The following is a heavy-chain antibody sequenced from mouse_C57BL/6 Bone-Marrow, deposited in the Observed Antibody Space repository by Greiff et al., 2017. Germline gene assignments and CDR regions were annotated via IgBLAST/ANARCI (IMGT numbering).Heavy chain of an antibody. V-gene: IGHV1-66*01. J-gene: IGHJ1*03. CDR2: IYPGSGNT. CDR3: ARDGYYVGWYFDV. CDR1: GYSFTSYY. Sequence: QVQLQQSGPELVKPGASVKISCKASGYSFTSYYIHWVKQRPGQGLEWIGWIYPGSGNTKYNEKFKGKATLTAETSSSTAYMQLSSLTSEDSAVYYCARDGYYVGWYFDVWGTGTTGTVSS. D-gene: IGHD2-3*01.